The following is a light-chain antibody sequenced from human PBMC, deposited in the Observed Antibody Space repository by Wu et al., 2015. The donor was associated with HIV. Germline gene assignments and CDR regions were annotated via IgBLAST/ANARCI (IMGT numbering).Light chain of an antibody. CDR2: GAF. Sequence: EKVMTQSPATLSVSLGERATLSCRASQSVGSKLAWYQQKPGQAPRLLIYGAFTRATGIPARFSGSGSGTEFTLTITSMESEDFAVYYCQQYTSRPLTFGGGTRVRSN. CDR1: QSVGSK. CDR3: QQYTSRPLT. V-gene: IGKV3-15*01. J-gene: IGKJ4*01.